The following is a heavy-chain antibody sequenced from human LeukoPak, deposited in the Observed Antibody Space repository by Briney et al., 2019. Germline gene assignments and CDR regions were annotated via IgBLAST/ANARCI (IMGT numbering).Heavy chain of an antibody. CDR2: VNPSGGST. D-gene: IGHD1-26*01. J-gene: IGHJ4*02. V-gene: IGHV1-46*01. CDR3: AMRHKHYYQIDY. CDR1: GYTFTSYY. Sequence: GASVKVSCKASGYTFTSYYLHWVRQAPGQGLEWMGMVNPSGGSTSYAQKFQGRVTMTRDTSTTTVYMELSSLRSDDTAVFYCAMRHKHYYQIDYWGQGTLVTVSS.